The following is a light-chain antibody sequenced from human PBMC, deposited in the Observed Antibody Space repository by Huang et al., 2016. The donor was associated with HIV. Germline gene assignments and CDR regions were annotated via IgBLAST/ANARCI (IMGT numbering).Light chain of an antibody. J-gene: IGKJ4*01. CDR3: LQNYNYPLT. CDR1: QGIGND. CDR2: GAS. Sequence: AIQMTQSPSSLSASVGDRVTITCRASQGIGNDLDWYQQKPGKAPKLLISGASSLQSGVPARFSGSGSGTDFTLSISSLQPEDFATYYCLQNYNYPLTFGGGTKVEIK. V-gene: IGKV1-6*01.